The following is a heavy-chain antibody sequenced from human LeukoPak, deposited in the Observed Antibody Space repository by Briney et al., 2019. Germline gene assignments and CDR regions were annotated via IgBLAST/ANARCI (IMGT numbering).Heavy chain of an antibody. Sequence: GGSLRLSCAASGFSFSRYALHWVRQAPGKGLEWVASIQSDGSNKHYADSVKGRFTISRDKSKNTLYLQMNSLISEDTARYYCAKDGGTWLLLSYFDSWGQGTLVTVPS. CDR3: AKDGGTWLLLSYFDS. J-gene: IGHJ4*02. CDR1: GFSFSRYA. V-gene: IGHV3-30*02. CDR2: IQSDGSNK. D-gene: IGHD2-15*01.